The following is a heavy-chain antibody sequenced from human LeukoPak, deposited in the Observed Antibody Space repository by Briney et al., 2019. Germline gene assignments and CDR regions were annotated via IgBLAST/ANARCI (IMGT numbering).Heavy chain of an antibody. J-gene: IGHJ4*02. Sequence: GGTLRLSCAASGFTFSSYSMNWVRQAPGKGLEWVSFISSSSSYIYYADSVKGRFTISRDNAKNSLYLQMNSLRAEDTAVYYCARGEYGSGSYHIDYWGQGTLVTVSS. CDR1: GFTFSSYS. D-gene: IGHD3-10*01. CDR2: ISSSSSYI. V-gene: IGHV3-21*01. CDR3: ARGEYGSGSYHIDY.